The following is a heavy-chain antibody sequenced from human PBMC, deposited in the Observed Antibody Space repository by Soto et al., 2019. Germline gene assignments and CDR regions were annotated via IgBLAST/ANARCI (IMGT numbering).Heavy chain of an antibody. D-gene: IGHD5-12*01. Sequence: QVQLVQSGAEVKKPGSSVKVSCKGSGDNFHRHALSWVRQAPGPGLEWMGGIIPMFGTANYAQKFQGRVTTTADTSTSTAYMELSSLRFEYTAFYYCAVIGYDLDYWGQGTLVAVSS. J-gene: IGHJ4*02. V-gene: IGHV1-69*06. CDR2: IIPMFGTA. CDR1: GDNFHRHA. CDR3: AVIGYDLDY.